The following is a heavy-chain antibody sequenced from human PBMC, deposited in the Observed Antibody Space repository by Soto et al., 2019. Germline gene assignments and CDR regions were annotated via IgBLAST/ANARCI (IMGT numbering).Heavy chain of an antibody. D-gene: IGHD3-16*01. CDR3: AKDNRQQLSKGGGVFDY. CDR2: TSYDGSNT. J-gene: IGHJ4*02. Sequence: QVQLVESGGGVVQPGRSLRLSCAASGFTFSNYGMHWVRQAPGKGLEWVAVTSYDGSNTYFADSVRGRFSISRDNSKNTLDLQMSGLRAEDTAVYYCAKDNRQQLSKGGGVFDYWGQGNLVTVSS. CDR1: GFTFSNYG. V-gene: IGHV3-30*18.